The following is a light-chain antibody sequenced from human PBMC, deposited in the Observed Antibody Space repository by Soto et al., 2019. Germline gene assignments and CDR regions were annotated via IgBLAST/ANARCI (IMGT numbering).Light chain of an antibody. CDR1: QSISDS. V-gene: IGKV1-12*01. CDR3: QQANSFPIT. Sequence: DIPINQSPSTLSRSIGDSVTITCRAIQSISDSLAWYQQKPGKAPFLLISDASNLERGVPSRFSGSGSGTDFTLTISSLQPEDFATYYCQQANSFPITFGQGTRLEI. CDR2: DAS. J-gene: IGKJ5*01.